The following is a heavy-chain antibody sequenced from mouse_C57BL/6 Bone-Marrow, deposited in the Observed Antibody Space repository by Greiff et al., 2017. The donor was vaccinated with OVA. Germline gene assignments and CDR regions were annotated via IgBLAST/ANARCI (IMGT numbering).Heavy chain of an antibody. V-gene: IGHV1-26*01. CDR2: INPNNGGT. CDR3: ARSWLLLFDY. D-gene: IGHD2-3*01. J-gene: IGHJ2*01. CDR1: GYTFTDYY. Sequence: EVQLQQSGPELVKPGASVKISCKASGYTFTDYYMNWVKQSHGKSLEWIGDINPNNGGTSYNQKFKGKATLTVDKSSSTAYMELRSLTSEDSAVYYCARSWLLLFDYWGQGTTLTVSS.